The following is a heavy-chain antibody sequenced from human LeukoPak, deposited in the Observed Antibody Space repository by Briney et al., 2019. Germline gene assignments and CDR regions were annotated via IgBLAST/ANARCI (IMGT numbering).Heavy chain of an antibody. CDR1: GFTFSRYA. Sequence: PGGSLRPSCAASGFTFSRYAMHWVRQAPGKGLEWVAVISYDGSNKYYADSVKGRFTISRDNSKNTLYLQMNSLRAEDTAVYYCARENYGDHYFDYWGQGTLVTVSS. CDR2: ISYDGSNK. J-gene: IGHJ4*02. D-gene: IGHD4-17*01. CDR3: ARENYGDHYFDY. V-gene: IGHV3-30-3*01.